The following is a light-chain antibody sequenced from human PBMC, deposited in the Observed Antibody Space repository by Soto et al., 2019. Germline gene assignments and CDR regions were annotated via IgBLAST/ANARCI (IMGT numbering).Light chain of an antibody. CDR3: QQYSGSPIT. CDR2: GAS. Sequence: EIVMTQSPATLSLSPGERATLSCRASQSVSSNLAWYQQNPGQAPRLLIYGASTRATGIPARFSGSGSGTDFILTITRLEPEYSAVYFCQQYSGSPITFGLGTRLENK. J-gene: IGKJ5*01. CDR1: QSVSSN. V-gene: IGKV3-15*01.